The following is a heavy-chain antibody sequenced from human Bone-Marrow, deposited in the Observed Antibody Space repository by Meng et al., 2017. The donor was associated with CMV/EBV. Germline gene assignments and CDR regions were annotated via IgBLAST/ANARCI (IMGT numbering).Heavy chain of an antibody. J-gene: IGHJ4*02. Sequence: GGSLRLSCAASGFTFSSYEMNWVRQAPGKGLEWVSYISSSGSTIYYADSVKGRFTIPRDNAKNSLYLQMNSLRAEDTAVYYCARVDCSSTSCYTLYYWGQGTLVTVSS. CDR3: ARVDCSSTSCYTLYY. CDR1: GFTFSSYE. CDR2: ISSSGSTI. D-gene: IGHD2-2*02. V-gene: IGHV3-48*03.